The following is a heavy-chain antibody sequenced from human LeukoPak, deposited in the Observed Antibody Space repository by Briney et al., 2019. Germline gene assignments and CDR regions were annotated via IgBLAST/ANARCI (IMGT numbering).Heavy chain of an antibody. CDR2: ISGSGGST. V-gene: IGHV3-23*01. CDR3: AKVLGKWTHALVFHH. J-gene: IGHJ4*02. D-gene: IGHD5/OR15-5a*01. Sequence: AGGPLRLSCAASGFTFSSYAMSWVRQAPGKGLEWVSAISGSGGSTYYADSVKGRFTISRDNSRNTLYLQMNSLRAEDTAVYYCAKVLGKWTHALVFHHWGKGPLVTAPS. CDR1: GFTFSSYA.